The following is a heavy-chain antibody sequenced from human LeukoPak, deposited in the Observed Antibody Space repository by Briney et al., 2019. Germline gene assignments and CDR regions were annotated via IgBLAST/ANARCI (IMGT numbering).Heavy chain of an antibody. J-gene: IGHJ4*02. CDR3: ARDTLRDDILTGPYDY. V-gene: IGHV1-69*05. CDR2: IIPIFGTA. Sequence: ASVKVSCKASGGTFSSYAISWVRQAPGQGLEWMGRIIPIFGTANYAQKFQGRVTITTDESTSTAYMELSSLRSEDTAVYYCARDTLRDDILTGPYDYWGQGTLVTVSS. D-gene: IGHD3-9*01. CDR1: GGTFSSYA.